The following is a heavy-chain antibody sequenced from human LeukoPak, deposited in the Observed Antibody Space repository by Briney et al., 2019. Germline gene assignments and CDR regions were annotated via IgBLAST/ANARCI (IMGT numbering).Heavy chain of an antibody. J-gene: IGHJ4*02. D-gene: IGHD3-10*01. CDR1: GFTFSRHG. CDR3: ARDLTDYYGSGSYYYFDY. CDR2: IGDTGRAK. Sequence: HPGRSLRLSCAASGFTFSRHGMHWVRQAPGKGLEWVAVIGDTGRAKYYADSVEGRFTASRDNAKNSLYLQMNSLRAEDTAVYYCARDLTDYYGSGSYYYFDYWGQGTLVTVSS. V-gene: IGHV3-33*08.